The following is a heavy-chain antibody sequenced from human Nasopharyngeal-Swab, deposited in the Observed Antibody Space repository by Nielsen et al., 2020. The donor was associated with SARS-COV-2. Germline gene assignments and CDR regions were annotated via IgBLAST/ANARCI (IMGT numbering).Heavy chain of an antibody. V-gene: IGHV2-5*02. Sequence: SGPTLVKPTQTLTLTCTFSGFSLSTRGVGVGWIRQPPGTALEWLALIYWDDDKRYSPSLKSRLTITKDTSKNQVVLTMTNMDPVDTATYYCAHHTVTTVFDYWGQGTLVTVSS. CDR1: GFSLSTRGVG. D-gene: IGHD4-17*01. J-gene: IGHJ4*02. CDR2: IYWDDDK. CDR3: AHHTVTTVFDY.